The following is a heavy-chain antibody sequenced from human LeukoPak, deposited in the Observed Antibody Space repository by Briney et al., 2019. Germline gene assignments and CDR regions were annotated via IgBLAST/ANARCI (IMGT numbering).Heavy chain of an antibody. J-gene: IGHJ6*02. CDR2: IYYTGST. Sequence: SETLSLTCTVSGGSINNYYWSWVRQPPGAGLEWLAYIYYTGSTNYNPSLKTRLTISVDTSKNQFSLKLSSVTAADTAVYYCASLSVGYYGMDVWGQGTTVTVSS. CDR3: ASLSVGYYGMDV. CDR1: GGSINNYY. V-gene: IGHV4-59*08. D-gene: IGHD1-26*01.